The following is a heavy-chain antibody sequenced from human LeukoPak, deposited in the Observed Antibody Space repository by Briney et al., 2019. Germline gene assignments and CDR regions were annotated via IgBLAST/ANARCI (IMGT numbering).Heavy chain of an antibody. CDR3: AKDPSSPSTISGP. CDR1: GFNFANFA. CDR2: ISGSGGST. D-gene: IGHD1-1*01. Sequence: PGKSLRLSCATSGFNFANFAMDWVRQTPGKGLEWVSAISGSGGSTYYADSVKGRFTISRDNSKNTLYLQMNSLRAEDTAVYYCAKDPSSPSTISGPWGQGTLVTVSS. V-gene: IGHV3-23*01. J-gene: IGHJ5*02.